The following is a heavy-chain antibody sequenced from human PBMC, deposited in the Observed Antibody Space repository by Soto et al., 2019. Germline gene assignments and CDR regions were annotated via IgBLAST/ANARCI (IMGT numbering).Heavy chain of an antibody. J-gene: IGHJ5*02. V-gene: IGHV4-39*01. CDR1: GGSIRSSRYY. Sequence: SETLSLTCTVSGGSIRSSRYYWGWIRQPPGKGLEWIGRSDNSGSTSYNPSLQSRVTISVDTSKNQFSLRLTSVTAADTAVYYCARLFDSSGYLPDPWGQGTLVTVS. CDR3: ARLFDSSGYLPDP. D-gene: IGHD3-22*01. CDR2: SDNSGST.